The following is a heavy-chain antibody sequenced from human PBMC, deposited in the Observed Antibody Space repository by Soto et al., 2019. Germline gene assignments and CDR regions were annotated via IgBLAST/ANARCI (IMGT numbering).Heavy chain of an antibody. CDR3: ARTHWVSGTEY. Sequence: QVQLQESGPGLVKPSETLSLTCTVSGGSMTGYFWSWIRQPAGKALEWIGHVYNSGNTDYNPSLGSRITMAVDTSKRQFSLKLKPVTAADRGVYYCARTHWVSGTEYWGQGILVTVYS. J-gene: IGHJ4*02. CDR1: GGSMTGYF. V-gene: IGHV4-4*07. CDR2: VYNSGNT. D-gene: IGHD6-19*01.